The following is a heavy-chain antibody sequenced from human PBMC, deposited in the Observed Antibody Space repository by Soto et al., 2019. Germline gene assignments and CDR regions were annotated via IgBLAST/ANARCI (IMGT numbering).Heavy chain of an antibody. V-gene: IGHV4-59*01. D-gene: IGHD3-22*01. Sequence: SETLSLTCTVSGGSISSYYWSWILQPPGKGLEWIGYIYYSGSTNYNPSLKSRVTISVDTSKNQFSLKLSSVTAADTAVYYCARVHLIVMAFDYWGQGTLVTVSS. CDR3: ARVHLIVMAFDY. J-gene: IGHJ4*02. CDR2: IYYSGST. CDR1: GGSISSYY.